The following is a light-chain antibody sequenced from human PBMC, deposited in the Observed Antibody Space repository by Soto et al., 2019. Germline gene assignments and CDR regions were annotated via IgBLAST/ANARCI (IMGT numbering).Light chain of an antibody. Sequence: EIVLTQSPGTLSLSPGERATLSCRASQSFTSRSLAWYKHKPGQAPRVVIYGASRRATGIPARFSGRGSGTDFTLTITRLEPEDFAVYYCQQYANSPLTFGGGTTVDIK. CDR2: GAS. J-gene: IGKJ4*01. CDR1: QSFTSRS. CDR3: QQYANSPLT. V-gene: IGKV3-20*01.